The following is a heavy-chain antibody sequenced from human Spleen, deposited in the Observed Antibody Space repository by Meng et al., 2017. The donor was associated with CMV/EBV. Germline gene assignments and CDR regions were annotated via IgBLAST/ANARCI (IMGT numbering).Heavy chain of an antibody. CDR3: ARARPIDY. V-gene: IGHV3-53*01. CDR2: FYTGGST. CDR1: GSLLRSYS. J-gene: IGHJ4*02. Sequence: GGSLRLSCAASGSLLRSYSMNWVRQAPGKGLEWVSIFYTGGSTFYADSVKGRFTISRDISKNTLYLQMNSLRAEDTAVYHCARARPIDYWGLGTLVTVSS.